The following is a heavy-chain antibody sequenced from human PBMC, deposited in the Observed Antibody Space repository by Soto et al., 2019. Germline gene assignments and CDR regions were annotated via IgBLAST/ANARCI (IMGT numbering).Heavy chain of an antibody. J-gene: IGHJ4*02. CDR1: GDSISSSDDF. D-gene: IGHD3-10*01. V-gene: IGHV4-30-4*01. CDR2: ISSSGVT. CDR3: AGRGSGHTFDY. Sequence: QVQLQESGPGLVKPSQTLSLTCNVSGDSISSSDDFWSWIRQPPGKGLEFIGYISSSGVTYYIPSLRVRLSLSVGTSKTRFFLELRSLTADDAAVYYCAGRGSGHTFDYWGEGTLVTVSS.